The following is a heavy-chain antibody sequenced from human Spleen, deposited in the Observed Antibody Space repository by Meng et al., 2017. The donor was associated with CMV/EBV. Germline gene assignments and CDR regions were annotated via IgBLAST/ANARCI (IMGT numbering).Heavy chain of an antibody. V-gene: IGHV3-20*04. D-gene: IGHD3-10*01. CDR3: ARDRGAGSYYNGYYYGVDV. Sequence: GRSLRLSCAASGFRFDDHGMSWVRQAPGKGLEWVSGINWNGGSTGYADSVQARFTITRDNAKNSLYLQMNSLRAVDTALYYCARDRGAGSYYNGYYYGVDVWGQGTTVTVSS. CDR1: GFRFDDHG. CDR2: INWNGGST. J-gene: IGHJ6*02.